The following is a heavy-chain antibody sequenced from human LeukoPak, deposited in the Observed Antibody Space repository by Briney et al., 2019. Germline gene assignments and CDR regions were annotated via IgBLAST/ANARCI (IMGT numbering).Heavy chain of an antibody. D-gene: IGHD5-18*01. J-gene: IGHJ4*02. CDR3: AREIQGYFDY. Sequence: SETLSLTCTVSGYSISSGYYWGWIRLPPGKGLEWIGSIYHSGSTYYNPSLKSRVTISVDTSKNQFSLKLSSVTAADTAVYYCAREIQGYFDYWGQGTLITVSS. CDR1: GYSISSGYY. CDR2: IYHSGST. V-gene: IGHV4-38-2*02.